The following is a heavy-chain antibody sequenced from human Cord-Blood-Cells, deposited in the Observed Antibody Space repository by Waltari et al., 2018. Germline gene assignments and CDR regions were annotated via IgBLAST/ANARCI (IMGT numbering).Heavy chain of an antibody. V-gene: IGHV3-9*03. CDR3: AKDRGDKYSSSWYYFDY. CDR2: ISWNSGSI. Sequence: EVQLVESGGGWVQPGRSLRLSCAASALPFADYAMHWVRQAPGKGLEWVSGISWNSGSIGYADSVKGRFTISRDNAKNSLYLQMNSLRAEDMALYYCAKDRGDKYSSSWYYFDYWGQGTLVTVSS. CDR1: ALPFADYA. D-gene: IGHD6-13*01. J-gene: IGHJ4*02.